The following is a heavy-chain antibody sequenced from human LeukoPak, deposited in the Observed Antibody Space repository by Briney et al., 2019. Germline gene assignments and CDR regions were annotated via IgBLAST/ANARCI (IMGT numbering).Heavy chain of an antibody. CDR1: GFTVSSNY. Sequence: GGSLRLSCAASGFTVSSNYMSWVRQAPGKGLEWVSAISGSGGSTYYADSVKGRFTISRDNSKNTLYLQMNSLRAEDTAVYYCAKQDCSSTSCYTGAFDIWGQGTLVTVSS. J-gene: IGHJ4*02. CDR3: AKQDCSSTSCYTGAFDI. D-gene: IGHD2-2*02. CDR2: ISGSGGST. V-gene: IGHV3-23*01.